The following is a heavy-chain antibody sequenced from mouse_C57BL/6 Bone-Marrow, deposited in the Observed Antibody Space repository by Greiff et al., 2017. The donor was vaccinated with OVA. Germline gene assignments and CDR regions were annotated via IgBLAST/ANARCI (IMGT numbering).Heavy chain of an antibody. Sequence: AAAAVDFCRYWMSWVRRAPVQGLEWLGDITPDSSTINYAPSLTDKFIISRDNAKNTLYLQMSKGRSEDTALYYCARPYRCYAMDYGGQGTSVTVSA. CDR2: ITPDSSTI. V-gene: IGHV4-1*01. CDR3: ARPYRCYAMDY. CDR1: AVDFCRYW. D-gene: IGHD2-14*01. J-gene: IGHJ4*01.